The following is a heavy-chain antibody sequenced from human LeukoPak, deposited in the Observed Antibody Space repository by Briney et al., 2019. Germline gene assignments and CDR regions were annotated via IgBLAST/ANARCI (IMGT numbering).Heavy chain of an antibody. V-gene: IGHV1-69*05. J-gene: IGHJ5*02. Sequence: SVKVSCKASGGTFSSYAISWVRQAPGQGLEWMGGIIPIFGTANYAQKFQGRVTITTDESTSTAYMELSSLRSEDTAVYYCARTVPAAFQNWFDPWGQGTLVTVSS. CDR3: ARTVPAAFQNWFDP. CDR1: GGTFSSYA. D-gene: IGHD2-2*01. CDR2: IIPIFGTA.